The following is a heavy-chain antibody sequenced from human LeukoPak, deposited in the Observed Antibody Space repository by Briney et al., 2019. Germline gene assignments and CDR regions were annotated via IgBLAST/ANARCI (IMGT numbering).Heavy chain of an antibody. V-gene: IGHV6-1*01. J-gene: IGHJ5*02. D-gene: IGHD2-2*01. CDR3: ARRLTQYDCFDP. CDR2: TYYRSTWYN. Sequence: SQTPSLTCAISGDSVSSNSVTWNWIRQSPSRGLEWLGRTYYRSTWYNDYAVSVRGRITVNPDTSKNQFSLHLNSVTPEDTAVYYCARRLTQYDCFDPWGQGILVTVSS. CDR1: GDSVSSNSVT.